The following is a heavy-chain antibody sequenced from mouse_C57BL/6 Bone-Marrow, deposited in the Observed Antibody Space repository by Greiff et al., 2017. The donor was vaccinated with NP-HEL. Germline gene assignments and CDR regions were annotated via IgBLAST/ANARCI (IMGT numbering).Heavy chain of an antibody. CDR3: ARHDDGYYVRDY. Sequence: EVHLVESGGGLVQPGGSLKLSCAASGFTFSDYYMYWVRQTPEKRLEWVAYISNGGGSTYYPDTVKGRFTISRDNAKNTLYLQMSRLKSEDTAMYYCARHDDGYYVRDYWGQGTSVTVSS. CDR2: ISNGGGST. D-gene: IGHD2-3*01. CDR1: GFTFSDYY. V-gene: IGHV5-12*01. J-gene: IGHJ4*01.